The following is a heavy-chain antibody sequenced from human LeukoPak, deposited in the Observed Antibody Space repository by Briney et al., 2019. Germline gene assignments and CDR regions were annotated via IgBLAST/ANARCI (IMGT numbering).Heavy chain of an antibody. J-gene: IGHJ4*02. CDR1: GYSFTSYW. V-gene: IGHV5-51*01. CDR2: IYPGDSDT. CDR3: ARSRVDVDTASDY. Sequence: GESLKISCKGSGYSFTSYWIGWVRQMPGKGLEWMGIIYPGDSDTRYSPSFQSQVTISADKSISTAYLQWSSLKASDTAMYYCARSRVDVDTASDYWGQGTLVTVSS. D-gene: IGHD5-18*01.